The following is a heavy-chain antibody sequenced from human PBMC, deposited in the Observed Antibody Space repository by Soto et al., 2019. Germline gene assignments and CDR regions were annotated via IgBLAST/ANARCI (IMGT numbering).Heavy chain of an antibody. CDR3: ARAGHYSSGWLDY. V-gene: IGHV1-46*01. CDR1: GGTFSSYA. Sequence: ASVKVSCKASGGTFSSYAISWVRQAPGQGLEWMGIINPSGGSTSYAQKFQGRVTMTRDTSTSTVYMELSSLRSEDTAVYYCARAGHYSSGWLDYWGQGTLVTVSS. CDR2: INPSGGST. D-gene: IGHD6-19*01. J-gene: IGHJ4*02.